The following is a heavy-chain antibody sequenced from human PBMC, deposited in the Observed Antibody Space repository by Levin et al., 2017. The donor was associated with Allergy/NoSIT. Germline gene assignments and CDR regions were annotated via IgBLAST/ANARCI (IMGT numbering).Heavy chain of an antibody. Sequence: SETLSLTCSVSSDSINSDYWSWIRQPPGKGPEWIGYLYYSGSTNYNPSLKSRVTMSIDKSKNHFSLRLRSVTAADTAVYYCARGRLYWYFDLWGRGTLVTVSS. CDR3: ARGRLYWYFDL. V-gene: IGHV4-59*01. CDR1: SDSINSDY. CDR2: LYYSGST. J-gene: IGHJ2*01.